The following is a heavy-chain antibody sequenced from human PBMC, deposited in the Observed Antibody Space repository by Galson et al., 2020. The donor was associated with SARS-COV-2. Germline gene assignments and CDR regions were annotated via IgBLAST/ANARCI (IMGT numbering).Heavy chain of an antibody. CDR1: GVTFDDYG. CDR2: INKNGGST. Sequence: GESLKISCSASGVTFDDYGMSWVRQVPGKGLEWVCGINKNGGSTSYADSVRGRFTISRDNAKNSLYLQMNSLRADDTALYFCARGYLAGPFDIWAQGTMVTVSS. V-gene: IGHV3-20*04. D-gene: IGHD2-2*01. J-gene: IGHJ3*02. CDR3: ARGYLAGPFDI.